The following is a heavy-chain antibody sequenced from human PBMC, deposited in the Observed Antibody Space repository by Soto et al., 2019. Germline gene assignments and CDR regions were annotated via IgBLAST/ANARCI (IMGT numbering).Heavy chain of an antibody. Sequence: GGSLRLSCAASGFTFSSYWMHWVRQAPGKGLVWVSRINSDGSSTSYADSVKGRFTISRDNARNTLYLQMNSLRAEDTAVYYCARDLPITILNYGMDVWGQGTTVTVSS. V-gene: IGHV3-74*01. CDR2: INSDGSST. CDR1: GFTFSSYW. CDR3: ARDLPITILNYGMDV. J-gene: IGHJ6*02. D-gene: IGHD3-3*01.